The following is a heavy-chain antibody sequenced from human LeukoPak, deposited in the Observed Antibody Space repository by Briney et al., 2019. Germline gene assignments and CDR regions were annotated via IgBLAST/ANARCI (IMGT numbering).Heavy chain of an antibody. D-gene: IGHD3-22*01. V-gene: IGHV4-59*01. J-gene: IGHJ4*02. CDR3: ARLRYDSSGYRSSSYYFEY. CDR1: GXSISSYY. Sequence: KPSETLSLTCTVSGXSISSYYGNWIRQPPGKGLEWIGYIYYSGSTNYNPSLKSRVTISVDTSKNQFSLKLRAVTAADTAVYYCARLRYDSSGYRSSSYYFEYWGQGTLVTVSS. CDR2: IYYSGST.